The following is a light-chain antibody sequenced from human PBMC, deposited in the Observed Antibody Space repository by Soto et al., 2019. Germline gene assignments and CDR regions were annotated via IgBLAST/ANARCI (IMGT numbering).Light chain of an antibody. CDR1: QSLLHSNGYNY. CDR3: MQPLQSWT. Sequence: DIVMTQSPLSLPVTPGEPASISCRSSQSLLHSNGYNYLDWYLQKPGQSPQLLIYLGSNRASGVPDRFSGSGSGTDFTLKSSRVEAEDAGVYYCMQPLQSWTFGQGTKVDIK. CDR2: LGS. J-gene: IGKJ1*01. V-gene: IGKV2-28*01.